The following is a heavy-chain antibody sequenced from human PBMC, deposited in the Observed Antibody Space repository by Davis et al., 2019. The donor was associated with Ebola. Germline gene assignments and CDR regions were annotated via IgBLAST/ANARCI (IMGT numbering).Heavy chain of an antibody. CDR3: ARGEAAAGTISRWYFDY. V-gene: IGHV3-33*01. J-gene: IGHJ4*02. D-gene: IGHD6-13*01. CDR1: GFTFSSYG. CDR2: IRYDGSNK. Sequence: GGSLSLSCAPSGFTFSSYGIHWVRQAPGKGLGWVAVIRYDGSNKYYADSVKGRFTISRDNSKNTLYLQMNSLRAEDTAVYYCARGEAAAGTISRWYFDYWGQGTLVTVSS.